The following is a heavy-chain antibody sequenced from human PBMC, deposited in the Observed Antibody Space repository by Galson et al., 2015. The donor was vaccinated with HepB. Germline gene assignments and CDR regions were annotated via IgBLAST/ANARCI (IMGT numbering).Heavy chain of an antibody. Sequence: SLRLSCAASGFTFGNNWRSGVRQAQGKGLEWVANINQDGSEQYYVDSVKGRFTISRDNAKNSLHLQMNSLRSEDTAVYYCVRDYGGYPFDYWGQGTLVTVSS. D-gene: IGHD2-2*01. CDR1: GFTFGNNW. V-gene: IGHV3-7*05. CDR3: VRDYGGYPFDY. CDR2: INQDGSEQ. J-gene: IGHJ4*02.